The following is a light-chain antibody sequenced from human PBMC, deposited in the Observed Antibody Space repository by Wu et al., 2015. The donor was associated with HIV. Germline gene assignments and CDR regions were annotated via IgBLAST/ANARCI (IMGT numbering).Light chain of an antibody. CDR3: QQYTSYSAWT. CDR2: WAS. Sequence: DIQMTQSPSTLSASVGERVTITCRASESLSNRLAWYQQKPGKAPQLLIYWASTLETGAPSRFIGSGSETEFTLTITSLQSDDFATYYCQQYTSYSAWTFGLGTKVEIK. CDR1: ESLSNR. V-gene: IGKV1-5*03. J-gene: IGKJ1*01.